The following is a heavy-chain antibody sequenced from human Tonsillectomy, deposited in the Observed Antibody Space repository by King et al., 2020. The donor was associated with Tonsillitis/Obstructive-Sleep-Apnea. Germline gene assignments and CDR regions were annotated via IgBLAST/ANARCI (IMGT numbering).Heavy chain of an antibody. D-gene: IGHD3-10*01. CDR3: ARGVGDYYGSGSYTRFDY. J-gene: IGHJ4*02. Sequence: VQLVESGAEVKKPGASVKVSCKASGYTFTGYYMHWVRQAPGQGLEWMGWINPNSGGTNYAQKFQGRVTMTRDTSISTAYMELSRLRSDDTAVYYCARGVGDYYGSGSYTRFDYWGQGTLVTVSS. CDR1: GYTFTGYY. V-gene: IGHV1-2*02. CDR2: INPNSGGT.